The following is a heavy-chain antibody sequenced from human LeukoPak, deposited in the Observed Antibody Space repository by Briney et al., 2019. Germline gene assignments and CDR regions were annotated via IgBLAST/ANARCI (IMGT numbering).Heavy chain of an antibody. D-gene: IGHD3-9*01. CDR2: INPNSGGT. V-gene: IGHV1-2*02. CDR3: ARDHYDILTGYYGPDY. Sequence: ASVKVPCKASGYTFTGYYMHWVRQAPGQGLEWMGWINPNSGGTNYAQKFQGRVTMTRDTSISTAYMELSRLRSDDTAVYYCARDHYDILTGYYGPDYWGQGTLVTVSS. J-gene: IGHJ4*02. CDR1: GYTFTGYY.